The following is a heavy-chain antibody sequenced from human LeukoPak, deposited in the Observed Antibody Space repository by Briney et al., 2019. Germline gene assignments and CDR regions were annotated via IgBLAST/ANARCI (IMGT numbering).Heavy chain of an antibody. CDR1: GYSISSGCY. CDR2: IYHSGST. J-gene: IGHJ4*02. CDR3: ARVTSSSSTYYFDY. Sequence: SETLSLTCTVSGYSISSGCYWGWIRQPPGKGLEWIGSIYHSGSTYYNPSLKSRVTISVDTSKNQFSLKLSSVTAADTAVYYCARVTSSSSTYYFDYWGQGTLVAVSS. D-gene: IGHD6-6*01. V-gene: IGHV4-38-2*02.